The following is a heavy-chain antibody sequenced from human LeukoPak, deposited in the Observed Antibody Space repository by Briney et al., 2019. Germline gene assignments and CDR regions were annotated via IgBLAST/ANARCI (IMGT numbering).Heavy chain of an antibody. Sequence: SETLSLTCSVSNYSINSGHYWGWIRQPPGKGLEWIGNIHRSGSSDNDPSLKSRFIITMDTSKNQFSLKLSSVTAADTAVYYCVLYGFKHDAFDIWGQGTMVTVSS. D-gene: IGHD5-24*01. V-gene: IGHV4-38-2*02. CDR1: NYSINSGHY. CDR2: IHRSGSS. J-gene: IGHJ3*02. CDR3: VLYGFKHDAFDI.